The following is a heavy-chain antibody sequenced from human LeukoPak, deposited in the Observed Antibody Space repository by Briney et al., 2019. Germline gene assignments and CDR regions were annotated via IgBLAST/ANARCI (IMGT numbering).Heavy chain of an antibody. CDR2: MNPRDGTT. CDR1: GYTFTNDY. J-gene: IGHJ4*02. D-gene: IGHD1-26*01. V-gene: IGHV1-46*01. Sequence: ASVKVSCKASGYTFTNDYIHWGRQAPGQGFVWMGRMNPRDGTTDYAQQFQGTVTMTRDTSTSTISMELLSLTSEDTAVYYCARGPGHTGSYSDLLDYWGQGTLVTVSS. CDR3: ARGPGHTGSYSDLLDY.